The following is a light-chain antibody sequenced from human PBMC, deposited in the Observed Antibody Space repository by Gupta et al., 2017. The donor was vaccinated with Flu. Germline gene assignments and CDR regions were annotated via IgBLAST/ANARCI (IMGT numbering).Light chain of an antibody. CDR1: QSIITN. Sequence: PTGWLAPGERATPSCRASQSIITNFSWCQQKTREAPRILIYGASTRATGVPARFFSSGSGTTYSLIIISLQSEDDFVYYCHQHYNRPPLTFGQGTKVEIK. CDR2: GAS. CDR3: HQHYNRPPLT. J-gene: IGKJ1*01. V-gene: IGKV3-15*01.